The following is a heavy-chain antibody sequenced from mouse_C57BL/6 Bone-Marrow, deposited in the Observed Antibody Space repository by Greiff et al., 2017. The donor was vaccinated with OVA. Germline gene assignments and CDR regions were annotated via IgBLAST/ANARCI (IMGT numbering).Heavy chain of an antibody. CDR3: ARYGSSLYLYY. V-gene: IGHV1-59*01. CDR2: ISPSDSYI. D-gene: IGHD1-1*01. CDR1: GYTFTNYW. Sequence: VQLQQPGAELVRPGTSVKLSCKASGYTFTNYWMHWVKQRPGQGLEWIGVISPSDSYINYNQKFKGRATLTVDPSSSTAYMHLSSLTSEDSAVCYSARYGSSLYLYYWGQGTSLTVSS. J-gene: IGHJ2*02.